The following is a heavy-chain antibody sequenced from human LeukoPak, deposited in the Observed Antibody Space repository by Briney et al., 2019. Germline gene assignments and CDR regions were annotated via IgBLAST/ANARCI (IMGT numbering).Heavy chain of an antibody. Sequence: SETLSLTCAVYGGSFSGYYWSWIRQPPAKGLEWIGEINHGGSTNYNPSLKSRVTISVDTSKNQFSLNLSSVTAADTAVYYCARADTHHTYTSSWHFDYWGQGALVTVSS. CDR1: GGSFSGYY. J-gene: IGHJ4*02. D-gene: IGHD6-13*01. V-gene: IGHV4-34*01. CDR2: INHGGST. CDR3: ARADTHHTYTSSWHFDY.